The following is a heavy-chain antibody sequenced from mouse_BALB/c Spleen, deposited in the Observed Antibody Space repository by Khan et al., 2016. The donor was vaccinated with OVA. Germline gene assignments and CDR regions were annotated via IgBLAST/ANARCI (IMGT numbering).Heavy chain of an antibody. Sequence: QVQLKQSGPGLVAPSQSLSITCTVSGFSLSRYNIHWVRQPPGKGLEWLGMIWGGGGTDYNSTLKSRLSISKANSKRQVFLKMNSLQNDDTAMYYCARAYYRYDGYDAMDYWGQGTSVTVSS. D-gene: IGHD2-14*01. CDR3: ARAYYRYDGYDAMDY. CDR1: GFSLSRYN. CDR2: IWGGGGT. J-gene: IGHJ4*01. V-gene: IGHV2-6-4*01.